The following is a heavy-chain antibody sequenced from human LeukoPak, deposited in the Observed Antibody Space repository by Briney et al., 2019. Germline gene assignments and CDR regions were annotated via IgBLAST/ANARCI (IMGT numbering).Heavy chain of an antibody. CDR2: ISYRGST. D-gene: IGHD4-17*01. J-gene: IGHJ4*02. CDR3: ARGTTVTTYADH. V-gene: IGHV4-59*01. Sequence: SETLSLTCTVSGVSISSYHWSWIRQPPGKGLEWIGYISYRGSTTYNPSLMSRVTMSVDTSKNQFSLKLISVTAADTAVYYCARGTTVTTYADHWGQGTLVTVSS. CDR1: GVSISSYH.